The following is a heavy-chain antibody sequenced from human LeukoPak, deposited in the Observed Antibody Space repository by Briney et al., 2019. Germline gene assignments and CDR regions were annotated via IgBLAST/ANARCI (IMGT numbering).Heavy chain of an antibody. CDR2: IYYSGST. V-gene: IGHV4-59*11. CDR3: ARDLTHYYDSSGYAWFDP. D-gene: IGHD3-22*01. Sequence: SETLSLTCTVSGGSISSHYWSWIRQPPGKGLEWIGYIYYSGSTNYNPSLKSRVTISVDTSKNQFSLKLSSVAAADTAVYYCARDLTHYYDSSGYAWFDPWGQRTLVTVSS. J-gene: IGHJ5*02. CDR1: GGSISSHY.